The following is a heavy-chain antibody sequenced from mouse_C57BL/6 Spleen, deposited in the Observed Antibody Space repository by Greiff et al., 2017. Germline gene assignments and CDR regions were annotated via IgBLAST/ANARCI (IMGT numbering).Heavy chain of an antibody. CDR3: ARARGGNYGGGFDY. CDR2: IDPSDSET. V-gene: IGHV1-52*01. J-gene: IGHJ2*01. Sequence: QVQLQQSGAELVMPGASVKLSCKASGYTFTSYWMHWVKQRPGQGLEWIGNIDPSDSETHYNQKFTDKATLTVDKSSSTAYIPLSSLTSEYSAVYYCARARGGNYGGGFDYWGQGTTLTVSS. CDR1: GYTFTSYW. D-gene: IGHD2-1*01.